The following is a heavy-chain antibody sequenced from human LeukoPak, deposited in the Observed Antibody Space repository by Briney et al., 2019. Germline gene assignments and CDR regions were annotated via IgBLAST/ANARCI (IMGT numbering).Heavy chain of an antibody. CDR1: GGSFSGYY. Sequence: PSETLSLTCAVYGGSFSGYYWSWIRQPPGKGLEWIGEINHSGSTNYNPSLKSRVTISVDTSKNQFSLKLSSVTAADTAVYYCARRQRGYSYGPHYYYYYMDVWGKGTTVTVSS. D-gene: IGHD5-18*01. V-gene: IGHV4-34*01. J-gene: IGHJ6*03. CDR2: INHSGST. CDR3: ARRQRGYSYGPHYYYYYMDV.